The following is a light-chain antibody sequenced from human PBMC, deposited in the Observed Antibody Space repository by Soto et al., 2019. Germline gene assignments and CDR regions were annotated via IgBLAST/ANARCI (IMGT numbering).Light chain of an antibody. CDR3: AAWDDSLNGHVV. CDR1: SSNIGSNY. J-gene: IGLJ2*01. CDR2: SNN. Sequence: QSVLTQPPSASGTPGQRVTISCSGSSSNIGSNYVYWYQQLPGTAPKLLIYSNNQRPSGVPDRFSGSKSGTSASLAISRLRSEDEADYYCAAWDDSLNGHVVFGGGTKVTVL. V-gene: IGLV1-47*02.